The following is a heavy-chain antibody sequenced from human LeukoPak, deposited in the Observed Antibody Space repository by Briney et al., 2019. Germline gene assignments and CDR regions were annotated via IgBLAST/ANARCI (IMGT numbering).Heavy chain of an antibody. CDR2: IKQDGSEK. CDR1: GFTFSSYW. CDR3: ARVGRTDAFDI. J-gene: IGHJ3*02. V-gene: IGHV3-7*01. Sequence: PGGSLRLSCAASGFTFSSYWMSWVRQAPGKGLEWVANIKQDGSEKYYVDSVKGRFTISRDNAKNSLYLQMNSQRGEDTAVCYCARVGRTDAFDIWGQGTMVTVSS.